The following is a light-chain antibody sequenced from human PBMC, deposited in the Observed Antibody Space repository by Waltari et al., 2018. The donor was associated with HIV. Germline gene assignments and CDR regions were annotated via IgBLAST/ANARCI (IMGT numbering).Light chain of an antibody. CDR2: QVT. J-gene: IGLJ2*01. Sequence: QSALTQPASVSGSPGQSITISCTGTRNDIGTYNYVSWYLQHPANVPKLLIYQVTTRPSGVCNRFSGSKSGNTASLTISGLQAEDEAAYYCCSYTSTTTSILFAGGTKLTVL. V-gene: IGLV2-14*01. CDR1: RNDIGTYNY. CDR3: CSYTSTTTSIL.